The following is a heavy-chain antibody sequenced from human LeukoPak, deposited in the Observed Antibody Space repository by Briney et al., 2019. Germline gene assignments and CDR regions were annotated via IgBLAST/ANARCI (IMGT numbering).Heavy chain of an antibody. J-gene: IGHJ5*01. Sequence: PSETLSLTCTVSGGFISTYYWSWIRQPPGKGLEWIGFISYSGSTYHNPSLKSRVTMSVDTSKNQFSLNLRSVTDADTAVYYCARVRRSLNWFDSWGQGTLVTVSS. CDR3: ARVRRSLNWFDS. D-gene: IGHD3-3*01. CDR1: GGFISTYY. CDR2: ISYSGST. V-gene: IGHV4-59*04.